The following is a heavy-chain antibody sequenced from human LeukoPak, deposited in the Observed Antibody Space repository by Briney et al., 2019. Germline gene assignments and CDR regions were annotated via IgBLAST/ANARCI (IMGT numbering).Heavy chain of an antibody. CDR3: ARDQGSGWLFDY. J-gene: IGHJ4*02. CDR1: GYTFTSYG. CDR2: ISAYNGNT. V-gene: IGHV1-18*01. Sequence: ASVKVSCKASGYTFTSYGISWVRQAPGQGLEWMGWISAYNGNTNYAQKLQGRVTMTTDTSTSTAYTELRSLRSDDTAVYYCARDQGSGWLFDYWGQGTLVTVSS. D-gene: IGHD6-19*01.